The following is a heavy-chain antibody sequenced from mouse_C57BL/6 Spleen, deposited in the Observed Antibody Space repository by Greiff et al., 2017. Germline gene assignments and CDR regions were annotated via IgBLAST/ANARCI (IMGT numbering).Heavy chain of an antibody. V-gene: IGHV1-72*01. Sequence: QVHVKQPGAELVKPGASVKLSCKASGYTFTSYWMHWVKQRPGRGLEWIGRIDPNSGGTKYNEKFKSKATLTVDKPSSTAYMQLSSLTSEDSAVYYCARSITTVVGDYFDYWGQGTTLTVSS. J-gene: IGHJ2*01. D-gene: IGHD1-1*01. CDR1: GYTFTSYW. CDR3: ARSITTVVGDYFDY. CDR2: IDPNSGGT.